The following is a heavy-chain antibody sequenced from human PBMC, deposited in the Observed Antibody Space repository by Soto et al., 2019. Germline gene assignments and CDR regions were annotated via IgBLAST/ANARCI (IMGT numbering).Heavy chain of an antibody. CDR3: ARDRARGYCSGGSCYSNYYYGMDV. J-gene: IGHJ6*02. Sequence: QVQLQESGPGLVKPSQTLSLTSTVSGGSISSGGYYWSWIRQHPGKGLEWIGYIYYSGSTYYNPSLKSRVTISVDTSKNQFSLKLSSVTAADTAVYYCARDRARGYCSGGSCYSNYYYGMDVWGQGTTVTVSS. D-gene: IGHD2-15*01. V-gene: IGHV4-31*03. CDR2: IYYSGST. CDR1: GGSISSGGYY.